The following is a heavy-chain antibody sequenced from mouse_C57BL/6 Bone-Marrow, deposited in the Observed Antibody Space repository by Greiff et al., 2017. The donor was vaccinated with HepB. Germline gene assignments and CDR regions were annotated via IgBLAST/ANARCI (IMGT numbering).Heavy chain of an antibody. V-gene: IGHV10-3*01. CDR2: IRSKSSNYAT. CDR1: GFTFNTYA. CDR3: VRDGGYYGSSTWFAY. Sequence: EVQVVESGGGLVQPKGSLKLSCAASGFTFNTYAMHWVRQAPGKGLEWVARIRSKSSNYATYYADSVKDRFTISRDDSQSMLYLQMNNLKTEDTAMYYCVRDGGYYGSSTWFAYWGQGTLVTVSA. D-gene: IGHD1-1*01. J-gene: IGHJ3*01.